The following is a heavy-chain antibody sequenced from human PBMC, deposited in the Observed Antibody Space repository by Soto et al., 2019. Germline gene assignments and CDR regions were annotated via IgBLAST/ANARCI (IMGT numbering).Heavy chain of an antibody. Sequence: SETLSLTCTVSGGSISSYFYIWVRQPPGKGLEWIGSVYYTGTTDYNPSLKSRGTISVDTSKTQFSLNLRSVTAADTAVYYCARDLAAVPRAFDYWGRGTLVTVSS. CDR1: GGSISSYF. V-gene: IGHV4-59*01. CDR3: ARDLAAVPRAFDY. J-gene: IGHJ4*02. CDR2: VYYTGTT. D-gene: IGHD6-13*01.